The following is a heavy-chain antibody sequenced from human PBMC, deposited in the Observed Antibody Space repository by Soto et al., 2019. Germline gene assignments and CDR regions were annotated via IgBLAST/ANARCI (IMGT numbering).Heavy chain of an antibody. Sequence: QVQLVQSGAEVKKPGASVKVSCKASGYTFTSYYMHWVRQAPGQGLEWMGIINPSGGSTSYAQKFQGRGTMTRDTSTSTVYMELSSLRSEDTAVYYCARSRYSYGYGGGAFDIWGQGTMVTVSS. V-gene: IGHV1-46*01. CDR3: ARSRYSYGYGGGAFDI. CDR1: GYTFTSYY. J-gene: IGHJ3*02. D-gene: IGHD5-18*01. CDR2: INPSGGST.